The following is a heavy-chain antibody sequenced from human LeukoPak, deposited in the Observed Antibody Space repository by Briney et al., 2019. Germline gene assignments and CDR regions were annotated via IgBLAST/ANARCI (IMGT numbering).Heavy chain of an antibody. CDR2: IYYSGIT. J-gene: IGHJ4*02. V-gene: IGHV4-59*08. D-gene: IGHD6-19*01. Sequence: SETLSLTCTVSGGSISTYYWSWIRQPPGKGLEWIGYIYYSGITNYNPSLKSRVTISVDTSKNQFSLKLSSVTAADTAVYYCARGRHSSGWCDYWGQGAPVTVSS. CDR3: ARGRHSSGWCDY. CDR1: GGSISTYY.